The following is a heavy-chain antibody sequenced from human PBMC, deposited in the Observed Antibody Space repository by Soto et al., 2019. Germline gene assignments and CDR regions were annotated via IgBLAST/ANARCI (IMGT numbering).Heavy chain of an antibody. CDR3: ARDRYYDSSGYSHHYFDY. CDR2: IIPIFGTA. D-gene: IGHD3-22*01. Sequence: SVKVSCKASGGTFSSYAISWVRQAPGQGLEWMGGIIPIFGTANYAQKFQGRVTITADESTSTAYMELSSLRSEDTAVYYCARDRYYDSSGYSHHYFDYWGQGTLVTVSS. J-gene: IGHJ4*02. CDR1: GGTFSSYA. V-gene: IGHV1-69*13.